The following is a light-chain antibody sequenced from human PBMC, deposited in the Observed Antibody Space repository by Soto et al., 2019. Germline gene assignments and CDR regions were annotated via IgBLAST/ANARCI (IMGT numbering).Light chain of an antibody. Sequence: DIQMTQSPSTLSASVGDRVTITCRASESVSSWLAWYQQKPGKAPNLLIYDASSLQSGVPSRFSGSGSGTEFTLTISGLQPGDSATYYCQHYKTYSRTFGQGTKVDIK. CDR3: QHYKTYSRT. V-gene: IGKV1-5*01. CDR1: ESVSSW. CDR2: DAS. J-gene: IGKJ1*01.